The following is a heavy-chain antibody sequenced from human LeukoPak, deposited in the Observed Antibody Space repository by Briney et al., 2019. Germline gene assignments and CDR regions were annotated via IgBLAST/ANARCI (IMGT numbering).Heavy chain of an antibody. J-gene: IGHJ4*02. CDR1: GFTFSSYW. CDR3: ARGPDYGDYPGLDY. D-gene: IGHD4-17*01. CDR2: INTDGSST. Sequence: GGSLRLSCAASGFTFSSYWMHWVPQAPGKGLVWVSRINTDGSSTSYPDSVKGRFTISRDNAKNTLYLQMNSLRAEVTAVYYCARGPDYGDYPGLDYWGQGTLVTVSS. V-gene: IGHV3-74*01.